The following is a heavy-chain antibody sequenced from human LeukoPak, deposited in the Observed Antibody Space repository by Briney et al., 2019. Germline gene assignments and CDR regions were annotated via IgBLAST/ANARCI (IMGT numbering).Heavy chain of an antibody. CDR2: INPSGGST. CDR1: GYTFTSYY. CDR3: ARDASLYGSGSYGYFDL. J-gene: IGHJ2*01. V-gene: IGHV1-46*01. D-gene: IGHD3-10*01. Sequence: ASVKVSCKASGYTFTSYYMHWVRQAPGQGLEWMGIINPSGGSTSYAQKFQGRVTMTRDTSTSTVYMELSSLRSEDTAAYYCARDASLYGSGSYGYFDLWGRGTLVTVSS.